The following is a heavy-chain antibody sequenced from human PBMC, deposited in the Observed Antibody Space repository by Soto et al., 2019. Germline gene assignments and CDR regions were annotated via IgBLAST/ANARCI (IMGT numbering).Heavy chain of an antibody. J-gene: IGHJ3*02. D-gene: IGHD3-22*01. CDR1: GFTFSSYW. CDR2: IKQDGSEK. Sequence: EVQLVESGGGLVQPGGSLRLSCAASGFTFSSYWMSWVRQAPGKGLEWVANIKQDGSEKYYVDSVKGRFTISRDNAKNSXXLQLNSLRAEDTAVYYCARVSYDSDSSGRRHAFDIWGQGTMVTVSS. V-gene: IGHV3-7*04. CDR3: ARVSYDSDSSGRRHAFDI.